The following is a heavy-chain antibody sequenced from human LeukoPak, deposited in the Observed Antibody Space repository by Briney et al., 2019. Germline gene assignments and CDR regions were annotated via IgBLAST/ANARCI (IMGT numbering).Heavy chain of an antibody. CDR2: ISSSSSTI. J-gene: IGHJ5*02. Sequence: GGSLRLSCAASGFTFSSYSMNWVRQAPGKGLEWVSYISSSSSTIYYADSVKGRFTISRDNAKNSLYLQMNSLRDEDTAVYYWASDWRRSGYHGAWGQGTLVTVSS. CDR3: ASDWRRSGYHGA. D-gene: IGHD3-3*01. CDR1: GFTFSSYS. V-gene: IGHV3-48*02.